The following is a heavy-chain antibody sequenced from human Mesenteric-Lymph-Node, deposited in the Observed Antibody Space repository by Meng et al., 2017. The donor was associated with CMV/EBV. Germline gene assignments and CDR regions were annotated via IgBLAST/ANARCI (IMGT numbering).Heavy chain of an antibody. CDR2: INAGNGNT. D-gene: IGHD1-14*01. J-gene: IGHJ4*02. CDR1: GYTFTSYA. CDR3: ARSHHGMMDY. Sequence: SSETSGYTFTSYAVHWVRQAPGQRLEWMGWINAGNGNTKYSQKFQGRVTITRDTSASTAYMELSSMRSEETAVYYCARSHHGMMDYWGQGTLVTVSS. V-gene: IGHV1-3*01.